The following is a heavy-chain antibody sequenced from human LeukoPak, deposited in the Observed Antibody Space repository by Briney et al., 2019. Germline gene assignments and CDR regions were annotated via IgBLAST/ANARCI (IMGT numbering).Heavy chain of an antibody. Sequence: GGSLRLSCATSGFNFSDSRMTWIRQAPGKGLEWVANVNREGTEKKFLASVEGRFTISRDNAKNSLYLQMNSLRAEDTAVYYCARNGRGYGSGSYYKPTPYYFDYWGQGTLVTVPS. CDR1: GFNFSDSR. CDR3: ARNGRGYGSGSYYKPTPYYFDY. V-gene: IGHV3-7*05. J-gene: IGHJ4*02. D-gene: IGHD3-10*01. CDR2: VNREGTEK.